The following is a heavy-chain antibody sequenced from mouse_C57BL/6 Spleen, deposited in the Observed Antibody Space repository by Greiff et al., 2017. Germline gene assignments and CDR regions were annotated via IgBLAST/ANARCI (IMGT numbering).Heavy chain of an antibody. CDR2: IDPSDSYT. CDR3: AGGTGPYVDY. D-gene: IGHD4-1*01. J-gene: IGHJ2*01. CDR1: GYTFTSYW. V-gene: IGHV1-69*01. Sequence: QVQLQQPGAELVMPGASVKLSCKASGYTFTSYWMHWVKQRPGQGLEWIGEIDPSDSYTNYNQKFKGKSTLTVDKSSSTAYMQLSSLTSEDSAVYYCAGGTGPYVDYWGQGTTLTVSS.